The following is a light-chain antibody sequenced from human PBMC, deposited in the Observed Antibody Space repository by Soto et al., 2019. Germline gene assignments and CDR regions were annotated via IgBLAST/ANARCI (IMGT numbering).Light chain of an antibody. CDR3: QQYYSTTYS. CDR2: WAS. Sequence: DIVMTQSPASLAVSLGGRATINCKSSQTILYTSNNKKYLAWYQQKAGQPPKLLIYWASTRESGVPDRFSGSGSETDFTLTISSLQPEDVAVYYCQQYYSTTYSFGQGTKLEIK. J-gene: IGKJ2*01. CDR1: QTILYTSNNKKY. V-gene: IGKV4-1*01.